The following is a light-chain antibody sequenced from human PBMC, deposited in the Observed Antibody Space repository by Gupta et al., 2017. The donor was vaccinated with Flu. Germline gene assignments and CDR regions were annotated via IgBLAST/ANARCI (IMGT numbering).Light chain of an antibody. CDR1: QDINNY. Sequence: GDRVTITCLASQDINNYLAWYQQKPGKVPNLLIYAASTLQSGVPSRFSGGGSGTDFTLTISSLQPEDVATYYCQKYDSAPRTFGQGTKVEIK. V-gene: IGKV1-27*01. J-gene: IGKJ1*01. CDR2: AAS. CDR3: QKYDSAPRT.